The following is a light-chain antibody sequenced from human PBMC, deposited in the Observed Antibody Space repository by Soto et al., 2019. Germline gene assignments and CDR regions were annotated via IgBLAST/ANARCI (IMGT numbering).Light chain of an antibody. V-gene: IGLV2-14*03. Sequence: QSALTQPASVSGSPGQSITISCTGTSSDVGGYNYVSWYQHHPGKAPKLMSYDVSNRPSGVSNRFSGSKSGNTASLTISGPHPEDESDYYCSSYTTSNTRQIVFGTGTKLTVL. CDR3: SSYTTSNTRQIV. CDR1: SSDVGGYNY. CDR2: DVS. J-gene: IGLJ1*01.